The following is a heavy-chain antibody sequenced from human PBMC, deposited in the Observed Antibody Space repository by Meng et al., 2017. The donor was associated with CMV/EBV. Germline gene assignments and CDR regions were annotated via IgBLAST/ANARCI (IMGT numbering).Heavy chain of an antibody. CDR1: GFTFSSYA. CDR2: ISGSGGSR. D-gene: IGHD2-2*01. CDR3: AKEAYCSSTSCYPLT. V-gene: IGHV3-23*01. J-gene: IGHJ5*02. Sequence: GESLKISCAASGFTFSSYAMSWVRQAPGKGLEWVSAISGSGGSRYYADSVKGRFTISRDNSKNTLYLQMNSLRAEDTAVYYCAKEAYCSSTSCYPLTWGQGTLVTVSS.